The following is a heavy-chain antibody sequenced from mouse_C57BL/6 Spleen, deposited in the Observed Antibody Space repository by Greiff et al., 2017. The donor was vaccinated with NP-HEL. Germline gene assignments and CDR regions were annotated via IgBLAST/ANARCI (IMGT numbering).Heavy chain of an antibody. V-gene: IGHV1-62-2*01. J-gene: IGHJ1*03. Sequence: QVQLQQSGAELVKPGASVKLSCKASGYTFTEYTIHWVKQRSGQGLEWIGWFYPGSGSIKYNEKFKDKATLTADKSSSTVYMELSRLTSEDSAVYFCARHHHSPPRYSNYWYFDVWGTGTTVTVSS. CDR1: GYTFTEYT. CDR2: FYPGSGSI. CDR3: ARHHHSPPRYSNYWYFDV. D-gene: IGHD2-5*01.